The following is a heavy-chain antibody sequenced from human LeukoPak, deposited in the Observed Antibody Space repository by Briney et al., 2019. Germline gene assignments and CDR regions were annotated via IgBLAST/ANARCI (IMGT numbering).Heavy chain of an antibody. D-gene: IGHD6-19*01. CDR3: AGLHHLPRGGVPVTIS. V-gene: IGHV3-48*02. J-gene: IGHJ5*02. CDR1: GFSFSGYS. CDR2: ISKSGSNI. Sequence: PGGSLRLSCAASGFSFSGYSMNWVRQAPGKGLEWVSFISKSGSNIYYADSVRGRFTISRDNDGNSLYLQMNSLRDEDTALYYCAGLHHLPRGGVPVTISWGQGTLVTVSS.